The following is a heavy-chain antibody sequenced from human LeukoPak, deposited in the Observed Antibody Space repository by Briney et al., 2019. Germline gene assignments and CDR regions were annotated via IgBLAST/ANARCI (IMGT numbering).Heavy chain of an antibody. Sequence: SETLSLTCTVSGGSISSHYWSWIRQPPGKGLEWIGYIYYSGSTNYNPSLKSRVTVSVDTSKNQFSLKLSSVTAADTAVYYCAREHRDYEGSGYYVDYWGQGTLVTVSS. D-gene: IGHD3-3*01. V-gene: IGHV4-59*11. CDR2: IYYSGST. CDR3: AREHRDYEGSGYYVDY. J-gene: IGHJ4*02. CDR1: GGSISSHY.